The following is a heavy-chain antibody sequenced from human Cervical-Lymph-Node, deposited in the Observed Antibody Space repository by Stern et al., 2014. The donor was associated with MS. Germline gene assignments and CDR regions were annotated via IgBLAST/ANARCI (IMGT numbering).Heavy chain of an antibody. CDR1: GGTFNNYA. CDR2: ITPIFDAT. D-gene: IGHD2-21*01. Sequence: VQLVESGAEVKMPGSSVKVSCKTSGGTFNNYAISWVRQAPGQGLEWMGGITPIFDATNYAQKLQGRITITADESTRTAYMELSSLRSDDTAMYYCARGDSEAPIYYFDYWGQGTLVTVSS. CDR3: ARGDSEAPIYYFDY. V-gene: IGHV1-69*01. J-gene: IGHJ4*02.